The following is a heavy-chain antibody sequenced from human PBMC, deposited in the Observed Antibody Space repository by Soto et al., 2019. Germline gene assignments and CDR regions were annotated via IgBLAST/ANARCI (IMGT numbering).Heavy chain of an antibody. CDR2: INSDGSST. D-gene: IGHD5-12*01. CDR3: AIVEEMWLRTYYYYYYYMDV. CDR1: GFTFSSYW. Sequence: PGGSLRLSCAASGFTFSSYWMHWVRQAPGKGLVWVSRINSDGSSTSYADTVKGRFTISRDNAKNTLYLQMNSLRAEDTAVYYCAIVEEMWLRTYYYYYYYMDVWGKGTTVTVSS. V-gene: IGHV3-74*01. J-gene: IGHJ6*03.